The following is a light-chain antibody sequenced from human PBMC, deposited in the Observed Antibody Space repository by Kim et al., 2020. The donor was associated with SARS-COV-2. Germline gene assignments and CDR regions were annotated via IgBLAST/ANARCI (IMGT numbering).Light chain of an antibody. J-gene: IGKJ4*01. Sequence: VSPGEIATLSCRACQGVGNDLAWYQQKPGQAPGLLIYAASTRATDIPARFSGGGSGTEFTLTISSLQSEDFAVYYCQQYNSRPLTFGGGTKVDIK. CDR1: QGVGND. V-gene: IGKV3-15*01. CDR2: AAS. CDR3: QQYNSRPLT.